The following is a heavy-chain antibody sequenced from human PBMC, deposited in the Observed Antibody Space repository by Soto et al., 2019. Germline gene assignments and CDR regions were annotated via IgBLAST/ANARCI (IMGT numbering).Heavy chain of an antibody. CDR2: IYDTGISGCTPST. CDR3: ARGEDAFFYYGLDV. J-gene: IGHJ6*02. CDR1: GCSITSSY. V-gene: IGHV4-59*01. Sequence: PXETLSLTCTVAGCSITSSYWSWIRRPPGRGLEWIAYIYDTGISGCTPSTSYNPSLKSRVTMSVDTSKSQFSLKLTSVTAADTAVYYCARGEDAFFYYGLDVWGQGITVTVSS.